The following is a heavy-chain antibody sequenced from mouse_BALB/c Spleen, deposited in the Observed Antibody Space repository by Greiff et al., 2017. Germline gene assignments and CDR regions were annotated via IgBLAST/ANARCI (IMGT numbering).Heavy chain of an antibody. V-gene: IGHV2-6-7*01. J-gene: IGHJ3*01. CDR2: IWGDGST. Sequence: VQLQQSGPGLVAPSQSLSITCTVSGFSLTGYGVNWVRQPPGKGLEWLGMIWGDGSTDYNSALKSRMTISKDNTKSQVFLKMNRRQTDDTARYYCARDMVYDGYSWCAYWGQGTLVTVSA. CDR1: GFSLTGYG. CDR3: ARDMVYDGYSWCAY. D-gene: IGHD2-3*01.